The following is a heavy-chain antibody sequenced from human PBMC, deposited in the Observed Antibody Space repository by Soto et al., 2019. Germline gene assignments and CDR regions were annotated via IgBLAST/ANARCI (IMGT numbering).Heavy chain of an antibody. Sequence: GGSLRLSCVASGFTFSSYAMSWVRQAPGKGLEWVSAISGSGGSTYYADSVKGRFTISRDNSKNTLYLQMNSLRAEDTAVYYCAKGPSSSWYLAKYGMDVWGQGTTVTVSS. V-gene: IGHV3-23*01. J-gene: IGHJ6*02. CDR2: ISGSGGST. CDR1: GFTFSSYA. CDR3: AKGPSSSWYLAKYGMDV. D-gene: IGHD6-13*01.